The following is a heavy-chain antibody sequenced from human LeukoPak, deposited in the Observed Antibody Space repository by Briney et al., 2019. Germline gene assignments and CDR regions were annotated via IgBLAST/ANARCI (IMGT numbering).Heavy chain of an antibody. CDR1: GFTFSSYA. J-gene: IGHJ4*02. Sequence: LPGGSLRLSCAASGFTFSSYAMSWVRQAPGKGLEWVSAISGSGGSTYYADSVKGRFTISRDNSKNTLYLQMNSLRAEDTAVYYCAKPYHYYGSGSYLPFDYWGQGTLVTVSS. CDR2: ISGSGGST. D-gene: IGHD3-10*01. V-gene: IGHV3-23*01. CDR3: AKPYHYYGSGSYLPFDY.